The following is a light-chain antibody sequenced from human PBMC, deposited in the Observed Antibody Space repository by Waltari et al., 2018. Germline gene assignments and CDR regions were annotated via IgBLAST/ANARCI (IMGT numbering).Light chain of an antibody. J-gene: IGKJ2*03. CDR3: QQYNYWPPDS. V-gene: IGKV3-15*01. CDR1: QSVGHN. Sequence: EIVMTQSPGTLSVSPGERATLFCRASQSVGHNLAWFQQKPGQAPRLLIYDASVWAPGVPARFSGGGSGTEFTLTISRLQSEDFAVYYFQQYNYWPPDSFGQGTKLEIK. CDR2: DAS.